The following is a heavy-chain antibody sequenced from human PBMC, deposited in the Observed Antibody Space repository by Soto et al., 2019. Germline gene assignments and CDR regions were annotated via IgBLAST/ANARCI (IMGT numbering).Heavy chain of an antibody. CDR1: GYTFTSYY. V-gene: IGHV1-46*01. Sequence: ASVKVSCKASGYTFTSYYMHWVRQAPGQGLEWMGIINPSGGSTSYAQKFQGRVTMTRDTSTSTVYMELSSLRSEDTAVYYCARYPAACCSGCSCSQYYFGCWGQGTLVTVSS. D-gene: IGHD2-15*01. J-gene: IGHJ4*02. CDR3: ARYPAACCSGCSCSQYYFGC. CDR2: INPSGGST.